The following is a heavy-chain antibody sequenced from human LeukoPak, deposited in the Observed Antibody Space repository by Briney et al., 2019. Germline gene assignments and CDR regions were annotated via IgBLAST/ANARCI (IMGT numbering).Heavy chain of an antibody. CDR1: GYTFTGYY. Sequence: GASLKVSCKASGYTFTGYYIHWLRQAPGQGPEWMGWINPYSGDTKYAQNYRGRVTMTRDTSISTAYMGLSRLRSDDTAVYYCARDRVTHLEWGDDDAFDIWGQGTMVTVSS. V-gene: IGHV1-2*02. CDR2: INPYSGDT. J-gene: IGHJ3*02. CDR3: ARDRVTHLEWGDDDAFDI. D-gene: IGHD3-3*01.